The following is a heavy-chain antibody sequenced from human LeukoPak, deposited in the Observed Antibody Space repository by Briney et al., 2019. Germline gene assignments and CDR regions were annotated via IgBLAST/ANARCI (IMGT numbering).Heavy chain of an antibody. CDR3: ARVGSSGYYVY. CDR2: IYHSGST. D-gene: IGHD3-22*01. Sequence: SQTLSLTCAVSGGSISSGGYSWSWIRQPPGKGLEWIGYIYHSGSTYYNPSLKSRVTISVDTSKNQFSLKLSSVTAADTAVYYCARVGSSGYYVYWGQGTLVTVSS. J-gene: IGHJ4*02. V-gene: IGHV4-30-2*01. CDR1: GGSISSGGYS.